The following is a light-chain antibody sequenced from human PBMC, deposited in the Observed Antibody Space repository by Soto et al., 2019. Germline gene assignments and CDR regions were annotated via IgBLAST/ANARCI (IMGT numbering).Light chain of an antibody. J-gene: IGKJ4*01. V-gene: IGKV3-20*01. Sequence: EIVMTQSPATLSLSPGERATLSCRASQSVGKYLVWYQQKPGQAPRLLIYGASSRATGIPDRFSGSGSGTDFTLTISRLEPEDFAVYYCQQYGSSPLTFGGGTKVDIK. CDR3: QQYGSSPLT. CDR1: QSVGKY. CDR2: GAS.